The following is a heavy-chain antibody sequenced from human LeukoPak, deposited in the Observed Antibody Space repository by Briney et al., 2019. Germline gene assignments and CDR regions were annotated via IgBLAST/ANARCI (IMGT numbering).Heavy chain of an antibody. J-gene: IGHJ4*02. CDR3: AKNLRYYDFWSGYFDY. V-gene: IGHV3-23*01. Sequence: GGSLRLSCAASGFTFSSYAMSWVRQAPGKGLEWVSAISGSGGSTYYADSVKGRFTISRDNSKNTLYLQMNSLRAEDTAVYYCAKNLRYYDFWSGYFDYWGQGTLVTVSS. CDR1: GFTFSSYA. CDR2: ISGSGGST. D-gene: IGHD3-3*01.